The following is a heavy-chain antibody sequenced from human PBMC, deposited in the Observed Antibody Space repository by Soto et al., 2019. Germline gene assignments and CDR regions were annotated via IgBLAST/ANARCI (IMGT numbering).Heavy chain of an antibody. J-gene: IGHJ4*02. CDR2: IKPDGSAT. V-gene: IGHV3-7*01. CDR3: ARDLADSSGYTDY. D-gene: IGHD3-22*01. CDR1: GFTFGGYW. Sequence: GGSLRLSCAVSGFTFGGYWMNWVRLIPGKGPEWVAYIKPDGSATYYADSVKGRFTISRDNAKNSLYLQMNSLRAEDTAVYYCARDLADSSGYTDYWGQGTLVTVSS.